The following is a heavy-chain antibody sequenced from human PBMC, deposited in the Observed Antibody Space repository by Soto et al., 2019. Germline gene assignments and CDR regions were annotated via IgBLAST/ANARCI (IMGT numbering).Heavy chain of an antibody. V-gene: IGHV1-18*01. J-gene: IGHJ4*02. CDR2: ISAYNGNT. CDR1: GYTFTTYG. D-gene: IGHD4-4*01. Sequence: QVQLVQSGPEVKKPGASVKVSCKASGYTFTTYGINWVRQAPGQGLEWMGWISAYNGNTAYAQRFQGRVNVTTDTATSTAYMELRSVSSDDTAVYYCARDAGSGEYSNHLDYWGQGTLVSVSS. CDR3: ARDAGSGEYSNHLDY.